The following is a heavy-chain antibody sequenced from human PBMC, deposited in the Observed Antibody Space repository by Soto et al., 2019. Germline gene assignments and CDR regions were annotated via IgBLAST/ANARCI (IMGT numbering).Heavy chain of an antibody. D-gene: IGHD1-26*01. V-gene: IGHV1-69*13. J-gene: IGHJ4*02. CDR3: ARDIKGEPGVHFDY. CDR2: IIPIFGTA. Sequence: SVKVSCKASGGTFSSYAISWVRQAPGQGLEWMGGIIPIFGTANYAQKFQGRVTITADESTSTAYMELSSLRSEDTAVYYCARDIKGEPGVHFDYWGQGTLVTVSS. CDR1: GGTFSSYA.